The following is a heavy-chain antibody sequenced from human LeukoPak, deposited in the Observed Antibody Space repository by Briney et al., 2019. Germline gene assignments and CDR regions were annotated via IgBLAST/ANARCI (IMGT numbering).Heavy chain of an antibody. CDR1: GFTFRSYE. Sequence: PGGSLRLSCEDSGFTFRSYEMNWVRQAPGKGLEWIAYLSSSGSAFSYADSVKGRFTISRDNAKNSLYLQMNSLRAEDTAVYYCAREGHYDYVWGSYRHGGAFDIWGQGTMVTVSS. CDR3: AREGHYDYVWGSYRHGGAFDI. J-gene: IGHJ3*02. V-gene: IGHV3-48*03. CDR2: LSSSGSAF. D-gene: IGHD3-16*02.